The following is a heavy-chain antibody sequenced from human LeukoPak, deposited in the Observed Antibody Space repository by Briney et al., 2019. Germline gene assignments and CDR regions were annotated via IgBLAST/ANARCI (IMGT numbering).Heavy chain of an antibody. J-gene: IGHJ4*02. CDR1: GGSFSGYC. CDR3: ARRVDY. V-gene: IGHV4-34*01. D-gene: IGHD6-13*01. Sequence: PSETLSLTCAVYGGSFSGYCWSWIRQPPGKGLEWIGEINHSGSTNYNPSLKSRVTISVDTSKNQFSLKLSSVTAADTAVYYCARRVDYWGQGTLVTVSS. CDR2: INHSGST.